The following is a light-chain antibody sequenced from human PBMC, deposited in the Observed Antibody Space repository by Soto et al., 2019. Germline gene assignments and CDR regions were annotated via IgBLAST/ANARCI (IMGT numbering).Light chain of an antibody. CDR1: QGISSY. J-gene: IGKJ4*01. CDR3: QQLHSYPVT. CDR2: AAS. V-gene: IGKV1-9*01. Sequence: DIQLTQSPSFLSASVGDRVTITCRASQGISSYLAWYQQKPGKDPKVLIYAASTLQSGVPSRFSGSGSGTEFTLTISSLQPEDVATYYCQQLHSYPVTFGGGTKVEIK.